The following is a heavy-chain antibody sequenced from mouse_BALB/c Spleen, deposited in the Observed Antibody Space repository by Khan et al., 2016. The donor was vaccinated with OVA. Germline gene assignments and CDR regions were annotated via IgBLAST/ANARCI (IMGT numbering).Heavy chain of an antibody. Sequence: EVELVESGGDLVKPGGSLKLSCAASGFTFSTYGMSWVRQTPDKRLEWVATVSTGGGYTYYPDSVKGRFTISRDNAKNTLYLQMSSLKSEDTAMFYCERLANYYDSEGFAYWGQGTLVTVSA. CDR2: VSTGGGYT. CDR1: GFTFSTYG. D-gene: IGHD1-1*01. CDR3: ERLANYYDSEGFAY. V-gene: IGHV5-6*01. J-gene: IGHJ3*01.